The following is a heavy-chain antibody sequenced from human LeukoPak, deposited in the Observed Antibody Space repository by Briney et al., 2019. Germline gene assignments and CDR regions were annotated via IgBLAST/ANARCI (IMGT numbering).Heavy chain of an antibody. Sequence: GASVKVSCKASGYTFTSYDINWVRQATGQGLEGMGWMNPNSGNTGYAQKFQGRVTMTRNTSISTAYMELSSLRSEDTAVYYCARGRPMIVSLYYYYGMDVWGQGTTVTVSS. J-gene: IGHJ6*02. CDR3: ARGRPMIVSLYYYYGMDV. D-gene: IGHD3-22*01. CDR2: MNPNSGNT. V-gene: IGHV1-8*01. CDR1: GYTFTSYD.